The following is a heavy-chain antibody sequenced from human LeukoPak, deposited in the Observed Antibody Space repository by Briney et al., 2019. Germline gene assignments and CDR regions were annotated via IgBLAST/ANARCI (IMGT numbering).Heavy chain of an antibody. V-gene: IGHV3-30*02. CDR3: AKDRFNDFWSGSNDDAFDI. J-gene: IGHJ3*02. D-gene: IGHD3-3*01. CDR1: GLTFSSYG. CDR2: IRYDGSNK. Sequence: RAGGSLRPSCAASGLTFSSYGMHWVRQAPGKGLEWVAFIRYDGSNKYYADSVKGRFTISRDNSKNTLYLQMNSLRAEDTAVYYCAKDRFNDFWSGSNDDAFDIWGQGTMVTVSS.